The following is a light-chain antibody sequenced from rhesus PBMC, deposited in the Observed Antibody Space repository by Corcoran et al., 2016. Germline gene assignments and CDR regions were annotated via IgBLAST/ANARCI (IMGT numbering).Light chain of an antibody. J-gene: IGKJ2*01. CDR3: QQHNSYPHS. V-gene: IGKV1S14*01. CDR2: YAS. Sequence: DIHMTQSPSSLSASVGDTVTITYRASQGISNYLAWSQQKPGKAPKHLIYYASNLESGVTSRFSGIGSGTDFTLTISSLQREDFATYYCQQHNSYPHSFGQGTKVEIK. CDR1: QGISNY.